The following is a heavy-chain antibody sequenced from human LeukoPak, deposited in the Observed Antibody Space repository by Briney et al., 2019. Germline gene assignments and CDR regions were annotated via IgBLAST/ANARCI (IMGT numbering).Heavy chain of an antibody. D-gene: IGHD3-22*01. J-gene: IGHJ4*02. CDR3: TLRYYDTERLFDY. CDR2: IKSKTDGGTT. Sequence: GGSLRLSCAASGFTFSNAWMSWVRQAPGKGLEWVGRIKSKTDGGTTDYAAPVKGRFTISRDDSKNTLYLQMNSLKTEDTAVYYCTLRYYDTERLFDYWGQGTLVTVSS. V-gene: IGHV3-15*01. CDR1: GFTFSNAW.